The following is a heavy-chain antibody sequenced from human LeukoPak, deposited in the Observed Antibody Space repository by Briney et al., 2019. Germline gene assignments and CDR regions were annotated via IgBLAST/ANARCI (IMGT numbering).Heavy chain of an antibody. Sequence: GGSLRLSCAASGFTFDDYAMHWVRQAPGKGLEWVSGISGNSGSIGYADSVKGRFTISRDNAKNPLYLQMNSLRAEDTALYYCAKLGDYWGQGTLVTVSS. CDR3: AKLGDY. CDR2: ISGNSGSI. J-gene: IGHJ4*02. V-gene: IGHV3-9*01. CDR1: GFTFDDYA.